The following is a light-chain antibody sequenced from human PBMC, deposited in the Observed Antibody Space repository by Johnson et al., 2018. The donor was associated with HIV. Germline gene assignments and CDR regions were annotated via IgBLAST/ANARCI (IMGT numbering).Light chain of an antibody. J-gene: IGLJ1*01. CDR1: SSTIGTNY. V-gene: IGLV1-51*02. CDR2: ENN. Sequence: QSVLTQPPSVSAAPGQKVTISCSGSSSTIGTNYVSWYQQFPGTAPKLLIYENNKRPSGIPDRFSGSKSGTSATLGITGLQTGDEADYYCGTWDNSLSAGVFGTGTKVTVL. CDR3: GTWDNSLSAGV.